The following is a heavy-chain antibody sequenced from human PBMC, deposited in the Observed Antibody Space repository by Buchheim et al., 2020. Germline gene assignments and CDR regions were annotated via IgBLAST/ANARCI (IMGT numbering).Heavy chain of an antibody. CDR2: TYYRSKWYN. CDR1: GESVASNSAA. D-gene: IGHD5-12*01. J-gene: IGHJ4*02. V-gene: IGHV6-1*01. CDR3: ARDTGTYSGYDVWEKRYYFDH. Sequence: QVQLQESGPGLGKASQTLSLTWAISGESVASNSAAWKWSRQSPARGLEWLGRTYYRSKWYNDYAVSVKSRITINPDTSKNKFPLPLNSVTPEDTAVYYCARDTGTYSGYDVWEKRYYFDHWGQGTL.